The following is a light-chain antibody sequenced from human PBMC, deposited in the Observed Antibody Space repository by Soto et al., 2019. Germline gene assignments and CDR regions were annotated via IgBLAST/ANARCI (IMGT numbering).Light chain of an antibody. CDR2: DVS. CDR1: SSDVGDYNY. CDR3: SSYLSSGNYV. V-gene: IGLV2-14*01. Sequence: QSALTQPASVSGSPGQSITISCTGTSSDVGDYNYVSWYQQHPDKAPKVIIYDVSNRPSGVSNRFSGSKSGNTASLTISGLQAEDEADYYCSSYLSSGNYVFGTGTMVTVL. J-gene: IGLJ1*01.